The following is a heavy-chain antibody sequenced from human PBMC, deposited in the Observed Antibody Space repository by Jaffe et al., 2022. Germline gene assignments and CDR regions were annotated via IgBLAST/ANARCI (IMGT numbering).Heavy chain of an antibody. Sequence: QVQLQESGPGLVKPSETLSLTCTVSGGSISSYYWSWIRQPPGKGLEWIGYIYYSGSTNYNPSLKSRVTISVDTSKNQFSLKLSSVTAADTAVYYCARGVTGNFLDYWGQGTLVTVSS. V-gene: IGHV4-59*01. CDR1: GGSISSYY. CDR3: ARGVTGNFLDY. D-gene: IGHD3-9*01. CDR2: IYYSGST. J-gene: IGHJ4*02.